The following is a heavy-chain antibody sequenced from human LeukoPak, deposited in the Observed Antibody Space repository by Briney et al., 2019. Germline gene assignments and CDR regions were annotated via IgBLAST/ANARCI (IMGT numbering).Heavy chain of an antibody. CDR3: AKGTWIQLWFALPDY. Sequence: GGPLRLSCEVSGFDFSTYSMNWVRQAPGKGLEWVSSISGSSSYKFYADSVKGRFTISRDNAKNSLYLQMNSLRAEDTAVYYCAKGTWIQLWFALPDYWGQGTLVTVSS. J-gene: IGHJ4*02. CDR1: GFDFSTYS. V-gene: IGHV3-21*04. D-gene: IGHD5-18*01. CDR2: ISGSSSYK.